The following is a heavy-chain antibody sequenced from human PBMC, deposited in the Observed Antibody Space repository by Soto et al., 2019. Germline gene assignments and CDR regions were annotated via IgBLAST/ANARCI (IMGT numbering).Heavy chain of an antibody. CDR2: TYYRSKWYN. Sequence: SQTLSLTCAISGDRVSSNSAAWNWIRQSPSRGLEWLGRTYYRSKWYNDYAVSVKSRITINPDTSKNQFSLQLNSVTPEDTAVYYCARDPNRIGSLLTTVTTGNWFDPWGQGTLVTVSS. J-gene: IGHJ5*02. D-gene: IGHD4-17*01. V-gene: IGHV6-1*01. CDR3: ARDPNRIGSLLTTVTTGNWFDP. CDR1: GDRVSSNSAA.